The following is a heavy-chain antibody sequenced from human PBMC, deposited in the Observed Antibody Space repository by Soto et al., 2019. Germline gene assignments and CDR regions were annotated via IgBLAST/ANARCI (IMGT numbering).Heavy chain of an antibody. V-gene: IGHV1-8*01. Sequence: QVQLVQSGAEVKKPGASVRVSCEASGYTFTRFAVNWVRQATGQGLEWMGSMDPNTGTTGYAQKFQGRRTMTRDTSISTAYMERSSLIAEDTAVYYCARRAMGTEGWGQGTLVTVSS. CDR1: GYTFTRFA. CDR3: ARRAMGTEG. D-gene: IGHD2-8*01. J-gene: IGHJ4*02. CDR2: MDPNTGTT.